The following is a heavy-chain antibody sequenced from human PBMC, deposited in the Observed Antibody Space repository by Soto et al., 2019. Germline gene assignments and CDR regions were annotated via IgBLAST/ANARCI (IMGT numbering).Heavy chain of an antibody. V-gene: IGHV4-31*03. CDR3: ASQMEDIVVGPNWFDP. D-gene: IGHD2-15*01. CDR1: GGSISSGGYY. J-gene: IGHJ5*02. Sequence: PSETLSLTCTVSGGSISSGGYYWSWIRQHPGKGLEWIGYIYYSGSTYYNPSLKSRVTISVDTSKNQFSLKLSSVTAADTAVYYCASQMEDIVVGPNWFDPWGQGTLVTVSS. CDR2: IYYSGST.